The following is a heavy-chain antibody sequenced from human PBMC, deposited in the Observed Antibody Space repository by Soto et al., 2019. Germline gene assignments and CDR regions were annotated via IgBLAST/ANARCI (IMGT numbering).Heavy chain of an antibody. CDR2: IYYSGST. V-gene: IGHV4-59*08. D-gene: IGHD3-16*01. CDR3: ARLGGRATISSYFAF. J-gene: IGHJ4*02. Sequence: SETLSLTCTVSGGSISSYYWSWIRQPPGKGLEWIGYIYYSGSTNYNPSLKSRVTISVDTSKNQFSLKLSSVTAADSAVYFCARLGGRATISSYFAFWGRGALVPVSS. CDR1: GGSISSYY.